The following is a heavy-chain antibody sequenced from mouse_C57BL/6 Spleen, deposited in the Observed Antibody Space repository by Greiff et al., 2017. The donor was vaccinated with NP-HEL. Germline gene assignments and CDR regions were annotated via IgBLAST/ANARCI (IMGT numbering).Heavy chain of an antibody. CDR3: ARYSSGYDWYFDV. J-gene: IGHJ1*03. Sequence: VQLQQSGAELARPGASVKLSCKASGYTFTSYGISWVKQRTGQGLEWIGEIYPRSGNTYYNEKFKGKATLTADKSSRTAYMELRSLTAEDSAVYFCARYSSGYDWYFDVWGTRTTVTVSS. D-gene: IGHD3-2*02. CDR2: IYPRSGNT. CDR1: GYTFTSYG. V-gene: IGHV1-81*01.